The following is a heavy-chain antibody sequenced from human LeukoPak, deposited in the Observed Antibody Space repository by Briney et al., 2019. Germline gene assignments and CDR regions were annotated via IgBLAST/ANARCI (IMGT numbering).Heavy chain of an antibody. V-gene: IGHV3-15*01. CDR3: STLGYDLDY. D-gene: IGHD5-12*01. CDR2: IKSKIHGGTT. CDR1: GFTFSNAW. J-gene: IGHJ4*02. Sequence: GGSLRLSCAASGFTFSNAWMSWVCQVPGKGLEWVGRIKSKIHGGTTDYIVSVRGRFTISRDDSEDTLYLQMNILKTEDTAIYYCSTLGYDLDYWGQGTLVTVSS.